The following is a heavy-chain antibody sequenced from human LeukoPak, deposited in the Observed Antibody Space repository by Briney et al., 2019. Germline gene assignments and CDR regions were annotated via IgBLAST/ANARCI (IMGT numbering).Heavy chain of an antibody. D-gene: IGHD6-13*01. CDR2: INHSGST. J-gene: IGHJ4*02. V-gene: IGHV4-34*01. Sequence: PSETLSLTCGVYGGSFTDYSWSWLRQTPGKGLEWIGDINHSGSTSYNSALKSRVTISVDTSRNQFSLKLSSVTAADTADYYCARLGLYTSSWYRFYYFDYWGQGGPVTVSS. CDR1: GGSFTDYS. CDR3: ARLGLYTSSWYRFYYFDY.